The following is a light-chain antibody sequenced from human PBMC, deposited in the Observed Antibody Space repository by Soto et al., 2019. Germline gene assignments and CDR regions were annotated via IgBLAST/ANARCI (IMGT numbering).Light chain of an antibody. CDR3: ASWDDSLKGVL. CDR1: RSNIGSNL. CDR2: FND. J-gene: IGLJ3*02. V-gene: IGLV1-44*01. Sequence: QSVLTQPPSASGTPGQRVSISFSGGRSNIGSNLVSWYQQLPGTAPKLLLYFNDQRPSGVPDRFSGSKSGTSASLAVSELQSEDEADYFCASWDDSLKGVLFGGGTKLTVL.